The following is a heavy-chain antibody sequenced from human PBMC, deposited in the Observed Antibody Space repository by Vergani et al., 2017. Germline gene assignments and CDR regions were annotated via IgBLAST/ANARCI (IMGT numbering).Heavy chain of an antibody. J-gene: IGHJ1*01. D-gene: IGHD3-10*01. Sequence: EVQLLESGGGLVQPGGSLRLSCAGAGFTFDTYTMAYVRQAPGKGLEWVATISSGGGDIFYADSVKGRFTISRDNSKNTLFLQMNSLKDEDTAFYYCTTAWGLYYLHGEYFQYWGRGTLVSVSS. CDR1: GFTFDTYT. CDR2: ISSGGGDI. CDR3: TTAWGLYYLHGEYFQY. V-gene: IGHV3-23*01.